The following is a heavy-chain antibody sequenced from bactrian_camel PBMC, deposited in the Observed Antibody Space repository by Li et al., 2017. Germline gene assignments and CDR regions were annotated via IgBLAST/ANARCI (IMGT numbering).Heavy chain of an antibody. D-gene: IGHD2*01. V-gene: IGHV3S29*01. CDR1: GSILNSNC. J-gene: IGHJ4*01. Sequence: QLVESGGGSVQAGGSLRLSCAASGSILNSNCMGWFRHLPGKDKEGVATYETRERTTAYADSVKGRFTISHDNAKNTLYLQMNNLKPEDTATYTCAAGRCVGLAMRGNYWGQGTQVTVS. CDR3: AAGRCVGLAMRGNY. CDR2: YETRERTT.